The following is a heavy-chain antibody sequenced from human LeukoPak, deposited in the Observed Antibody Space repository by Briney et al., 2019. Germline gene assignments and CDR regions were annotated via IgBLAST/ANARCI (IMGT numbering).Heavy chain of an antibody. D-gene: IGHD3-3*01. CDR2: IIPIFGTA. CDR1: GSTFSSYA. V-gene: IGHV1-69*05. Sequence: SVKVSCKAPGSTFSSYAISWVRQAPGQGLEWMGGIIPIFGTANYAQKFQGRVTITTDESTSTAYMELSSLRSEDTAVYYCARGYYDFWSGFDYWGQGALVTVSS. CDR3: ARGYYDFWSGFDY. J-gene: IGHJ4*02.